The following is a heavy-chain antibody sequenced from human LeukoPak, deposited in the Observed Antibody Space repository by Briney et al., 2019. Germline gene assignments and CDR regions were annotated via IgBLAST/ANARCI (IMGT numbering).Heavy chain of an antibody. CDR1: GYTFTSYG. J-gene: IGHJ5*02. Sequence: GASVKVSCKASGYTFTSYGISWVRQAPGQGLEWMGWISAYNGNTNYAQKLQGRVTMTTDTSTSTAYMELRSLRSDDTAVYYCARDRRYSSSWQKNWFDPWGQGTPVTVSS. CDR3: ARDRRYSSSWQKNWFDP. V-gene: IGHV1-18*01. D-gene: IGHD6-13*01. CDR2: ISAYNGNT.